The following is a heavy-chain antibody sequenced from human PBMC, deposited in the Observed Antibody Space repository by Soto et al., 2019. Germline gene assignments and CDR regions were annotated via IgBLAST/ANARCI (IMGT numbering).Heavy chain of an antibody. J-gene: IGHJ4*02. CDR1: GYTFTGYF. CDR2: INPTSGGT. D-gene: IGHD4-17*01. V-gene: IGHV1-2*02. CDR3: ARDPDYGDYWGYFFDS. Sequence: GASVKVSCKASGYTFTGYFMHWIRQAPGQGLEWMGWINPTSGGTVYAQNFQDRVTMTRDTSISTAYMELRRLNSDDTAVYYYARDPDYGDYWGYFFDSWGQGTPVTVSS.